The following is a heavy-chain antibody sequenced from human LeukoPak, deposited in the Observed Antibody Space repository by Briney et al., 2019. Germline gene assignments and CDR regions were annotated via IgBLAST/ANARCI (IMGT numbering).Heavy chain of an antibody. J-gene: IGHJ4*02. Sequence: PGGSLRLSCAASGFTFDDYTMHWVRQAPGKGLEWVSLISWDGGRTYYADSVKGRFTIYRDNSKNSLYLQMNSLRTEDTALYYCAKDGTMVRGGFDYWGQGTLVTVSS. V-gene: IGHV3-43*01. D-gene: IGHD3-10*01. CDR3: AKDGTMVRGGFDY. CDR1: GFTFDDYT. CDR2: ISWDGGRT.